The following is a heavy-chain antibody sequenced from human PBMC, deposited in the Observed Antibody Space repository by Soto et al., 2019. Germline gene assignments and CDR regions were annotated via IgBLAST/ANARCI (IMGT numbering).Heavy chain of an antibody. CDR1: GGTFSSYA. CDR3: ARRGYGGNSFYYYYGMDV. V-gene: IGHV1-69*13. D-gene: IGHD4-17*01. CDR2: IIPIFGTA. J-gene: IGHJ6*02. Sequence: GASVKVSCKASGGTFSSYAISWVRQAPGQGLEWMGGIIPIFGTANYAQKFQGRVTITADESTSTAYMELSSLRSEDTAVYYCARRGYGGNSFYYYYGMDVWGQGTTVTVSS.